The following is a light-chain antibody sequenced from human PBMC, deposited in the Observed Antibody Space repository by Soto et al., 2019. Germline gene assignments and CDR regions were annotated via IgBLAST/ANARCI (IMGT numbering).Light chain of an antibody. CDR1: QSISSW. J-gene: IGKJ1*01. CDR2: KAS. CDR3: QKYNSYSTWT. V-gene: IGKV1-5*03. Sequence: DIQMTQSPSTLSASVGDRVTITCRASQSISSWLAWYQQKPGKAPKLLIYKASSLESGVPSRFSGSGSGTEFTLTISSLQPDDFATYYCQKYNSYSTWTFGQGTKVEI.